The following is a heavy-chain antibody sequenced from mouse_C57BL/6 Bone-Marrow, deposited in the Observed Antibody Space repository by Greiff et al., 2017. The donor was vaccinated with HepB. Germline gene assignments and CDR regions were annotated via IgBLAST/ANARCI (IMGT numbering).Heavy chain of an antibody. J-gene: IGHJ2*01. CDR2: INPSTGGT. CDR3: AREEYGYDKGSHYFDY. V-gene: IGHV1-42*01. D-gene: IGHD2-2*01. Sequence: VQLQQSGPELVKPGASVKMSCKASGYSFTGYYMNWVKQSPEKSLEWIGEINPSTGGTTYNQKFKAKATLTVDKSSSTAYMQLKSLTSEDSAVYYCAREEYGYDKGSHYFDYWGQGTTLTVSS. CDR1: GYSFTGYY.